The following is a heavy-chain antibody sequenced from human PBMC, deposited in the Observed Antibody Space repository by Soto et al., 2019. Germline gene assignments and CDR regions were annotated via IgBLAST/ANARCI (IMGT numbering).Heavy chain of an antibody. CDR3: ARGGLLWFGNYYYGMDV. CDR2: INHSGST. CDR1: GGSFSGYY. J-gene: IGHJ6*02. Sequence: KASETLSLTCAVYGGSFSGYYWSWIRQPPGKGLEWIGEINHSGSTNYNPSLKGRVTISVDTSKNQFSLKLSSVTAADTAVYYCARGGLLWFGNYYYGMDVWGQGTTVTVSS. V-gene: IGHV4-34*01. D-gene: IGHD3-10*01.